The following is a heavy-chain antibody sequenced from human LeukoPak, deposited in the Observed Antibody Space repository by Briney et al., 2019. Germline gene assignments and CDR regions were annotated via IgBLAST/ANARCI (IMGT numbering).Heavy chain of an antibody. CDR1: GGSFSGYY. V-gene: IGHV4-34*01. Sequence: PSETLSLTCAVYGGSFSGYYWSWIRQPPGKGLEWIGEINHSGSTNYNPSLKSRVTISVDASRNQFSLKLSSVTAADTAVYYCARKRCSSTSCQIRYYFDYWGQGTLVTVSS. J-gene: IGHJ4*02. CDR3: ARKRCSSTSCQIRYYFDY. D-gene: IGHD2-2*01. CDR2: INHSGST.